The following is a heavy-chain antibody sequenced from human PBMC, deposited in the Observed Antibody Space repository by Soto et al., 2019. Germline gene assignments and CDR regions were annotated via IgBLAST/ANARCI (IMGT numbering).Heavy chain of an antibody. CDR3: AREYREMAQFDY. Sequence: QVQLVQSGAEVKKPGSSVKVSCKASGGTFSSYAISWVRQAPGQGLEWMGGITPIFGTANYAQKFQGRVTINADDPTSTAYMELSSLRSEYTAVYYCAREYREMAQFDYWGQGTLVTVSS. CDR1: GGTFSSYA. CDR2: ITPIFGTA. J-gene: IGHJ4*02. V-gene: IGHV1-69*12. D-gene: IGHD3-16*02.